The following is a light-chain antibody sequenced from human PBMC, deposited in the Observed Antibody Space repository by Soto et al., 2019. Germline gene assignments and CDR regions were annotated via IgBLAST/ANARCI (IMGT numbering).Light chain of an antibody. V-gene: IGKV3-20*01. CDR3: QQYGGSPNT. CDR2: GAS. CDR1: QSVTSNL. J-gene: IGKJ2*01. Sequence: EIGVTQSPGTLSLSPGERATLSCRASQSVTSNLLAWYQQKPGQAPRLVIYGASNRATGIPDRFSGSGSGTDFTLTINNLEPEDFAIYYCQQYGGSPNTVGQGTRLEIK.